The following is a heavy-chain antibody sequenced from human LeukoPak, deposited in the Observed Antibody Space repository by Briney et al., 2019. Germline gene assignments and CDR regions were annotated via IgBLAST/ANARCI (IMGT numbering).Heavy chain of an antibody. J-gene: IGHJ4*02. CDR2: IYTGGST. V-gene: IGHV3-66*01. CDR3: AKDPHRSGGLLVGLSWYLKY. Sequence: GGSLRLSCAASGFTVSNNYMSWVRQAPGKGLEWVSVIYTGGSTYYADSVKGRFTISRDNAKTTLYLQMNSLRAEDTAVYYCAKDPHRSGGLLVGLSWYLKYWGQGTLVTVSS. CDR1: GFTVSNNY. D-gene: IGHD2-15*01.